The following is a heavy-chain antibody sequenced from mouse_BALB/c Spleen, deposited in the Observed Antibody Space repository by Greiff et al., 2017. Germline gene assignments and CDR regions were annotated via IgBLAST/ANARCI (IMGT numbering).Heavy chain of an antibody. D-gene: IGHD2-4*01. Sequence: EVKLMESGGGLVQPKGSLKLSCAASGFTFNTYAMNWVRQAPGKGLEWVARIRSKSNNYATSYADSVKDRFTISRDDSQSMLYLQMNNLKTEDTAMYYCVRQGGLRRGDAMDYWGQGTSVTVSS. V-gene: IGHV10-1*02. CDR2: IRSKSNNYAT. J-gene: IGHJ4*01. CDR3: VRQGGLRRGDAMDY. CDR1: GFTFNTYA.